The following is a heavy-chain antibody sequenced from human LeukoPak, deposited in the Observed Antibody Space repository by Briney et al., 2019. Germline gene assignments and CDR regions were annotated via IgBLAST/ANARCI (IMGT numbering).Heavy chain of an antibody. CDR3: ARDRPFGEMGY. V-gene: IGHV3-48*01. Sequence: GGSLRLSCAASGFTFSSYSMNWVRQAPGKGLEWVSYISSSSSTIYYADSVKGRFTISRDNAKNSLYLQMNSLRAEDTGVYYCARDRPFGEMGYWGQGTLVTVSS. CDR2: ISSSSSTI. J-gene: IGHJ4*02. CDR1: GFTFSSYS. D-gene: IGHD3-10*01.